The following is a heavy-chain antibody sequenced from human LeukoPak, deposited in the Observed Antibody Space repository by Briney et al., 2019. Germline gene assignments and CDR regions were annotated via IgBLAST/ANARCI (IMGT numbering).Heavy chain of an antibody. CDR3: TTDAYYYDSSGDAFDI. CDR2: IKSKTDGGTT. J-gene: IGHJ3*02. V-gene: IGHV3-15*01. D-gene: IGHD3-22*01. CDR1: GFTFSNAW. Sequence: GGSLRLSCAASGFTFSNAWMSWVRQAPGKGLEWVGRIKSKTDGGTTDYAAPVKGRFTLSRDDSKNTLYLQMNSLKTEDTAVYYCTTDAYYYDSSGDAFDIWGQGTMVTVSS.